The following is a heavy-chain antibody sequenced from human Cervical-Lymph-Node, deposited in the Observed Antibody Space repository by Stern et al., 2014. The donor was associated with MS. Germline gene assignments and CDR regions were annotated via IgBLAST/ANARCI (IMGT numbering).Heavy chain of an antibody. CDR2: ISWNSGSI. V-gene: IGHV3-9*01. CDR3: AKDFRPLLVIAANYGLDV. J-gene: IGHJ6*02. Sequence: EVQLVESGGGLVRPGRSLRLSCAASGFTFDDYAMHWVRQAPGKGLEWVAGISWNSGSIGYADSVKGRFTISRDNAKNSLYVQMNSLRAEDTALYYCAKDFRPLLVIAANYGLDVWGLGTTVTVSS. D-gene: IGHD2-15*01. CDR1: GFTFDDYA.